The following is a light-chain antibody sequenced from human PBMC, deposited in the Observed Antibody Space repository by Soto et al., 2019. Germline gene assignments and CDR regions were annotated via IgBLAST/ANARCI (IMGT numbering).Light chain of an antibody. J-gene: IGKJ2*01. Sequence: IQMTQSPSTLSAPVGDRVTITCQASQTISTLLAWFQHKPGKAPNLLIYDASNLESGVPSRFSGSGSGTDFTLIISSLQSDDSATYFCQQYSHLVTFGQGTKLEIK. CDR1: QTISTL. CDR3: QQYSHLVT. CDR2: DAS. V-gene: IGKV1-5*01.